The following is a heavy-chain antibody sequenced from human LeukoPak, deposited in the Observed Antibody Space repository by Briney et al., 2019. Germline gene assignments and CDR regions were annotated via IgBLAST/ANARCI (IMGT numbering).Heavy chain of an antibody. D-gene: IGHD4-11*01. CDR2: ISGSGGST. CDR3: AKNRGNYYYFDY. Sequence: PGGSLRLSCAASGFTFSSFAMSWVRQAPGKGLEWVSAISGSGGSTYYADSVKGRFTTSRDNSKNTLYLQMNSLRAEDTAVYYCAKNRGNYYYFDYWGQGTLVTVSS. CDR1: GFTFSSFA. J-gene: IGHJ4*02. V-gene: IGHV3-23*01.